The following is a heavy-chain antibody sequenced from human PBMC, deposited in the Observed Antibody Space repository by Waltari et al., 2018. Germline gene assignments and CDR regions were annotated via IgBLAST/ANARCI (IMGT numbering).Heavy chain of an antibody. Sequence: QVQLVESGGGVVQPGRSLRLSCAASGFTFSSYGMHWVRQAPGKGLEWVAVVSYDGSNKYYADSVKGRFTISRDNSKSTLSLQMNSLRAEDTAVYYCMGYCSRTSCYGLDYWGQGTLVTVSS. J-gene: IGHJ4*02. CDR1: GFTFSSYG. D-gene: IGHD2-2*01. V-gene: IGHV3-30*03. CDR3: MGYCSRTSCYGLDY. CDR2: VSYDGSNK.